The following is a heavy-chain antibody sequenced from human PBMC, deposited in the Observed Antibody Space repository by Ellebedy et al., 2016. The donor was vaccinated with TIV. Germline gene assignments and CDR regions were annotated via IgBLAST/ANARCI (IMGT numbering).Heavy chain of an antibody. Sequence: PGGSLRLSCAASGFNFRSYWMTWVRQAPGKGLEWVAKIRQEGDEIYYVESVKGRFTISRDNAKNSLFLQMNSLRVEDTAVYYCARRASDGDYAVQVNPWFDPWGQGTLVTVSS. J-gene: IGHJ5*02. V-gene: IGHV3-7*01. CDR1: GFNFRSYW. D-gene: IGHD4-17*01. CDR3: ARRASDGDYAVQVNPWFDP. CDR2: IRQEGDEI.